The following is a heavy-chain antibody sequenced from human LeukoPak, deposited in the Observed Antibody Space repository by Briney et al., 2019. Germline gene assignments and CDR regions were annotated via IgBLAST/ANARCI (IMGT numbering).Heavy chain of an antibody. Sequence: SETLSLTCTVSGDSISSSRYYWGWIRQPPGKGLEWIGTFYYSGSTYYNPSLKSRVTISVDTSKNQISLKLSSVTAADTAVYYCARDLWSSSWFSNWFDPWGQGTLVTVSS. CDR3: ARDLWSSSWFSNWFDP. D-gene: IGHD6-13*01. J-gene: IGHJ5*02. CDR1: GDSISSSRYY. V-gene: IGHV4-39*07. CDR2: FYYSGST.